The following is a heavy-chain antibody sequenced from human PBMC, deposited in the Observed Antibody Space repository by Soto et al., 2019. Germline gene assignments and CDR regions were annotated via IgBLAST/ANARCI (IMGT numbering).Heavy chain of an antibody. CDR2: INAGNGNT. Sequence: QVQLVQSGAEVKKPGASVKVSCKASGYTFTSYAMPWVRQAPGQRLEWMGWINAGNGNTKYSQKFQGRVTITRDTSASTAYMELSSLRSEDTAVYYCARGYGGPIGWFDPWGQGTLVTVSS. D-gene: IGHD3-16*01. J-gene: IGHJ5*02. V-gene: IGHV1-3*01. CDR3: ARGYGGPIGWFDP. CDR1: GYTFTSYA.